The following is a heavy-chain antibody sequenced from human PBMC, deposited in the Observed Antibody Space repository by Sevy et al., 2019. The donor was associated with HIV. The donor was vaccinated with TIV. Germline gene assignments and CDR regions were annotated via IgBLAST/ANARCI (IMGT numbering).Heavy chain of an antibody. V-gene: IGHV1-2*02. J-gene: IGHJ4*02. CDR2: INPNSGGT. CDR1: GYTFTGYY. CDR3: ARSDSSSGWYGGYFDY. D-gene: IGHD6-19*01. Sequence: ASVKVSCKASGYTFTGYYMHWVQQAPGQGLEWMGWINPNSGGTNYAQKFQGRVTMTRDTSISTAYMELSRLRSDDTAVYYCARSDSSSGWYGGYFDYWGQGTLVTVSS.